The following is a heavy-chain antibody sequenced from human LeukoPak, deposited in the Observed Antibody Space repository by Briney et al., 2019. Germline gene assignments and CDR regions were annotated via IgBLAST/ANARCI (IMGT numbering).Heavy chain of an antibody. V-gene: IGHV4-59*01. CDR3: ARGGVVPAAMAWFDP. CDR1: GGSISSYY. J-gene: IGHJ5*02. Sequence: PSETLSLTCTVSGGSISSYYWSWIRQLPGKGLEWIGYIYYSGSTNYNPSLKSRVTISVDTSKNQFSLKLSSVTAADTAVYYCARGGVVPAAMAWFDPWGQGTLVTVSS. CDR2: IYYSGST. D-gene: IGHD2-2*01.